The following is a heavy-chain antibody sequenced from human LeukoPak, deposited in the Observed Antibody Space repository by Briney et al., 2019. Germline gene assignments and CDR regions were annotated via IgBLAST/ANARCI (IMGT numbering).Heavy chain of an antibody. D-gene: IGHD5-12*01. CDR2: ISSSGSTI. CDR1: GFTFSDYY. Sequence: GGSLRLSCAASGFTFSDYYMSWIRQAPGKGLEWVSYISSSGSTIYYADSVKGRFTISRDNAKNSLYLQMNSLRAEDTAVYYCATLSIVATIDDAFVIWGQGTMVTVSS. CDR3: ATLSIVATIDDAFVI. J-gene: IGHJ3*02. V-gene: IGHV3-11*01.